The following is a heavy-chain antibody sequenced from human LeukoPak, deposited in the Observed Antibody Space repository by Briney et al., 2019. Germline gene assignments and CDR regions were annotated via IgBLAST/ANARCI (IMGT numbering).Heavy chain of an antibody. V-gene: IGHV1-69*13. CDR3: ARATPLTFPTYCGGDCYGGGEGLY. CDR1: GGTFSSYA. D-gene: IGHD2-21*01. CDR2: IIPIFGTA. J-gene: IGHJ4*02. Sequence: ASVKVSCKASGGTFSSYAISWVRQAPGQGLEWMGGIIPIFGTANYAQKFQGRVTITADESTSTAYMELSSLRSEDTAVYYCARATPLTFPTYCGGDCYGGGEGLYWGQGTLVTVSS.